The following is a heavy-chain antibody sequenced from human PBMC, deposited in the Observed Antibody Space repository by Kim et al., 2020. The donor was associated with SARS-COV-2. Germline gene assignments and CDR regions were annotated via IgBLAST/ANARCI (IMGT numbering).Heavy chain of an antibody. CDR2: IIPIFGTA. D-gene: IGHD3-9*01. Sequence: SVKVSCKASGGTFSSYAISWVRQAPGQGLEWMGGIIPIFGTANYAQKFQGRVTITADESTSTAYMELSSLRSEDTAVYYCAREKPILRYFDQPRQYYYGMDVWGQGTTVTVSS. CDR1: GGTFSSYA. J-gene: IGHJ6*02. V-gene: IGHV1-69*13. CDR3: AREKPILRYFDQPRQYYYGMDV.